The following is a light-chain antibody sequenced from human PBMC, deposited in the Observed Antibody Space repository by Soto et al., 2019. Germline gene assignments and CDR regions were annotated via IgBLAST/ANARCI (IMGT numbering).Light chain of an antibody. CDR2: EVS. V-gene: IGLV2-8*01. CDR3: GSYVGSKSFV. Sequence: QSALTQPPSASGSLGQSVTISCTGTSSDIGDYNYVSWYQQHAGKAPKLMIYEVSQRPSGVPDRFSGSKSGNTASLTVSGLQAEDEADYYCGSYVGSKSFVFGGGTKVTGL. J-gene: IGLJ3*02. CDR1: SSDIGDYNY.